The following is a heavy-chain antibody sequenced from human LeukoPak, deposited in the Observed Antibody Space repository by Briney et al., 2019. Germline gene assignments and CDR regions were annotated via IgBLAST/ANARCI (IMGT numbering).Heavy chain of an antibody. J-gene: IGHJ6*03. D-gene: IGHD1-26*01. CDR3: ARGQGLVGPTSDYYYMDV. Sequence: ASVKVSCKASGYTFTSYYMHWVRQAPGQGLEWMGWINPNSGGTNYAQKFQGRVTMTRDTSIITTYMELSRLTSDDTAVYYCARGQGLVGPTSDYYYMDVWGKGTTVTVSS. V-gene: IGHV1-2*02. CDR2: INPNSGGT. CDR1: GYTFTSYY.